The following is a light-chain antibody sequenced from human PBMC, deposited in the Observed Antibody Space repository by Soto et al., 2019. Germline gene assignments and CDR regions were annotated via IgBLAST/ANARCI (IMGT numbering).Light chain of an antibody. Sequence: DIQMTQSPSSLSASVGDRVTITCRAIQSITNYLNWYQQKPGKAPKLLMYAISTLQSGVASRFGGSGSGTELTLTISSLQPEDFATSYCLQSYNTPYTVAQGTKEHIK. CDR2: AIS. CDR1: QSITNY. J-gene: IGKJ2*01. CDR3: LQSYNTPYT. V-gene: IGKV1-39*01.